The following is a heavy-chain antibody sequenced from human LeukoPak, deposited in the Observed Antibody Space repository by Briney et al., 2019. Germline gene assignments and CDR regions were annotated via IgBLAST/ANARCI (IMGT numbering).Heavy chain of an antibody. J-gene: IGHJ5*02. D-gene: IGHD3-10*01. Sequence: SVKVSCKASGGTFSSYAISWVRQAPGQGLEWMGGIIPIFGTANYAQKFQGRVTITADESTSTAYMELSSLRSEDTAVYYCARGRFGTYDYNWFDPWGQGTLVTVSS. CDR2: IIPIFGTA. V-gene: IGHV1-69*13. CDR1: GGTFSSYA. CDR3: ARGRFGTYDYNWFDP.